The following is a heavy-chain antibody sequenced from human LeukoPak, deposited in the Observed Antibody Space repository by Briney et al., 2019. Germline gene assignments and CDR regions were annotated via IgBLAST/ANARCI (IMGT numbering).Heavy chain of an antibody. D-gene: IGHD2-8*01. J-gene: IGHJ4*02. CDR1: GGSLTTTYY. Sequence: SETLSLTYTVSGGSLTTTYYRAALRQAAGKGRDGIATIFQLQTVRTFYNPSLECRVTMSLDTSQNQFSLILTSVTAADTALYFCARVLNAPKFIDSWGQGTLVTVSS. V-gene: IGHV4-38-2*02. CDR3: ARVLNAPKFIDS. CDR2: IFQLQTVRT.